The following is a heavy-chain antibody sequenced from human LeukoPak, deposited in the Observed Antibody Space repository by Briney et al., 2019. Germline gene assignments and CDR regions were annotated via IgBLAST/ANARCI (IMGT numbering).Heavy chain of an antibody. J-gene: IGHJ5*02. Sequence: ASVKVSCKASGYTFTSYDINWVRQATGQGLEWMGWMNPNSGNTGYAQKFQGRVTMTRNTSISTAYMELSSLRSEDTAVYYCARGRLGPMVRGVTHNWFDPWGQGTLVTVSS. V-gene: IGHV1-8*01. CDR3: ARGRLGPMVRGVTHNWFDP. D-gene: IGHD3-10*01. CDR2: MNPNSGNT. CDR1: GYTFTSYD.